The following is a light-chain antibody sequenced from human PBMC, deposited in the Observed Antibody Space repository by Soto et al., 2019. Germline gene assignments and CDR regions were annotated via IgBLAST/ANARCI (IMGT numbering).Light chain of an antibody. CDR2: DAS. V-gene: IGKV3-11*01. J-gene: IGKJ5*01. CDR1: QSVSSY. CDR3: QPLSTWPSIT. Sequence: ETVLTQSPATLSLSKGERATLPCRASQSVSSYLAWYQQKPGQAPRLLIYDASNRATGIPARFSGSGSGTDFTLTINILEPEDFAVYYCQPLSTWPSITFGQGARLEIK.